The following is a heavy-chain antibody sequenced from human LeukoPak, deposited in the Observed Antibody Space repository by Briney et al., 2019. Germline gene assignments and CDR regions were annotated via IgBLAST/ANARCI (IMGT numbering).Heavy chain of an antibody. CDR1: GYTFTSYY. D-gene: IGHD2-2*01. J-gene: IGHJ3*02. V-gene: IGHV1-46*01. Sequence: ASVEVSCKASGYTFTSYYMHWVRQAPGQGLEWMGIINPSGGSTSYAQKFQGRVTMTRDTSTSTVYMELSSLRSEDTAVYYCASSVYQSRVVPVQNAFDIWGQGTMVTVSS. CDR3: ASSVYQSRVVPVQNAFDI. CDR2: INPSGGST.